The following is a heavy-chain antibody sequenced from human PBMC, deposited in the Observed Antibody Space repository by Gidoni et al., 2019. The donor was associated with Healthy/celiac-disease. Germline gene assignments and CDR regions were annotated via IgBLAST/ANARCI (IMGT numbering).Heavy chain of an antibody. J-gene: IGHJ4*02. V-gene: IGHV3-23*01. CDR3: GSSHFDWLHGPDD. D-gene: IGHD3-9*01. CDR1: GFALSSDA. CDR2: ISGSGGST. Sequence: EVRLLQSGGGLVPPGGSLKLSCAASGFALSSDAMRWVRQAPGKGLEWGSTISGSGGSTYYADSGKGRFTTSRDNAKNTLYLEMNSLRAEDTAVYYCGSSHFDWLHGPDDWGQGTLVTVSS.